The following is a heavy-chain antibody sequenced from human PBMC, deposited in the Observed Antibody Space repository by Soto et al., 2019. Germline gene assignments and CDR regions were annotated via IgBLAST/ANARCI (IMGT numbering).Heavy chain of an antibody. CDR3: AREQQLVGQLDY. J-gene: IGHJ4*02. Sequence: QVQLQESGPGLVKPSQTLSLTCTVSGGSISSGGYYWSWIRQHPGKGLEWIGYIYYSGSTYYNPSLRSRVTISVDTSKNQCSLKLSSVTAADTAVYYCAREQQLVGQLDYWGQGTLVTVSS. D-gene: IGHD6-13*01. V-gene: IGHV4-31*03. CDR2: IYYSGST. CDR1: GGSISSGGYY.